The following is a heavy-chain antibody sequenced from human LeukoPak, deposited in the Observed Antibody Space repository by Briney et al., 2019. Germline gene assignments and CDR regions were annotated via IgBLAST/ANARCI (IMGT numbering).Heavy chain of an antibody. J-gene: IGHJ3*02. D-gene: IGHD3-3*01. CDR1: GFTFSSYA. Sequence: GGSLRLSCAASGFTFSSYAMSWVRQAPGKGLEWVSAISGSGGSTYYADSVKGRFTISRDNSKNTLYLQMNSLRAEDTAVYYCAKDTLITIFGVSREAIAFDIWGQGTMVTVSS. CDR2: ISGSGGST. CDR3: AKDTLITIFGVSREAIAFDI. V-gene: IGHV3-23*01.